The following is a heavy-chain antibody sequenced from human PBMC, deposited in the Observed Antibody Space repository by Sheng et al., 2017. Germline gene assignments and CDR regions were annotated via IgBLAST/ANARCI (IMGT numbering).Heavy chain of an antibody. CDR3: ARPRPPKYSSSWYYFDY. CDR2: INHSGST. CDR1: GGSFSGYY. V-gene: IGHV4-34*01. J-gene: IGHJ4*02. Sequence: QVQLQQWGAGLLKPSETLSLTCAVYGGSFSGYYWSWIRQPPGKGLEWIGEINHSGSTNYNPSLKSRVTISVDTSKNQFSLKLSSVTAADTAVYYCARPRPPKYSSSWYYFDYWGQGTLVTVSS. D-gene: IGHD6-13*01.